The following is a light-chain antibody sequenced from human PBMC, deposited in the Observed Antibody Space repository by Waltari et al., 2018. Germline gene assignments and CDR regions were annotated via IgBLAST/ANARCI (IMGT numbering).Light chain of an antibody. CDR1: QSLLHRNGYNY. V-gene: IGKV2-28*01. J-gene: IGKJ2*01. CDR2: LGS. CDR3: MQAQQTHT. Sequence: DIVMTQSPLSLAVTPGEPASISCRSSQSLLHRNGYNYLDWYLQKPGQSPQLRIYLGSSRASGVPDRFSGRGSGTDFTLKISRVEAEDVGVYYCMQAQQTHTFGQGTKLEIK.